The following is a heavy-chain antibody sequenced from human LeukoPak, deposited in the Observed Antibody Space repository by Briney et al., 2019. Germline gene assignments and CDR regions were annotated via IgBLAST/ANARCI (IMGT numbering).Heavy chain of an antibody. D-gene: IGHD2-2*01. Sequence: GRCLRLSCELSGFSFSSYSMSWVRQAPGKGLEWVSFISRDSNDIYHADSVKGRFTISRDNAKNSLYLQMNSLRAEDTAVYYCARDLPAAVDWGQGTQVTVSS. J-gene: IGHJ4*02. V-gene: IGHV3-21*01. CDR3: ARDLPAAVD. CDR2: ISRDSNDI. CDR1: GFSFSSYS.